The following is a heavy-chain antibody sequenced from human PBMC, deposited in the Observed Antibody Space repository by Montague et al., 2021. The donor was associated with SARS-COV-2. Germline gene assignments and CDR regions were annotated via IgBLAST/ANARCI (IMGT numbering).Heavy chain of an antibody. Sequence: SETLSLTCTVSGGSISSSSYYWGWIRQPPGKGLEWIGSIYYSGSTYYNPSLKSRVTISVDTSKNQFSLKLSSVTAADTAVYYCARPKYSSSWYVDYWDQGTLVTVSS. V-gene: IGHV4-39*01. CDR2: IYYSGST. D-gene: IGHD6-13*01. CDR3: ARPKYSSSWYVDY. J-gene: IGHJ4*02. CDR1: GGSISSSSYY.